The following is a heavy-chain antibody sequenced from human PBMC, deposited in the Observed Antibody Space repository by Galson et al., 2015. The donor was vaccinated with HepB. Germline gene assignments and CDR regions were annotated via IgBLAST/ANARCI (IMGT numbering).Heavy chain of an antibody. CDR1: GFPFNNAW. V-gene: IGHV3-15*01. J-gene: IGHJ5*02. CDR3: TTDVYYSTYWSWLDP. Sequence: SLRLSCAASGFPFNNAWMTRVRQAPGMGLEWVGRIKSKTDGETTDYAAPVKGRFTISRDDSKNRLHLQMNSLKTEDTAVYYCTTDVYYSTYWSWLDPWGQGTLVTVSS. CDR2: IKSKTDGETT. D-gene: IGHD2-8*02.